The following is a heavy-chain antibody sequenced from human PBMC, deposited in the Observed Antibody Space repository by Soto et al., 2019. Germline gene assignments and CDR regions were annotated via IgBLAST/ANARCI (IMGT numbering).Heavy chain of an antibody. Sequence: QVQLVQSGAKLKKPGASVKVSCKASGHTFSNYDMNWVRQATGQGPEWIGWVNPNNGDTGYAQKFQGRVTLTTDISTTTAYMELTSLRSEDTAIYYCAKVSRKGSAIDFDYWGQGTLITVSS. J-gene: IGHJ4*02. D-gene: IGHD3-10*01. CDR1: GHTFSNYD. CDR3: AKVSRKGSAIDFDY. CDR2: VNPNNGDT. V-gene: IGHV1-8*01.